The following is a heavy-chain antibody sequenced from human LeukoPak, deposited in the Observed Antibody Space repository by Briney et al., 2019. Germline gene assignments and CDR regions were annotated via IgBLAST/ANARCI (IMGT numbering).Heavy chain of an antibody. CDR3: ARMIYSGYDYFDY. V-gene: IGHV3-23*01. J-gene: IGHJ4*02. CDR2: ITGSGGTT. Sequence: GGSLRLSCAASGFTFSSYGMSWVRQAPGKGLEWVSGITGSGGTTFYADSVQGRFIISRDNSRNTLFLQMNSLTAADTAVYYCARMIYSGYDYFDYWGQGTLVTVSS. D-gene: IGHD5-12*01. CDR1: GFTFSSYG.